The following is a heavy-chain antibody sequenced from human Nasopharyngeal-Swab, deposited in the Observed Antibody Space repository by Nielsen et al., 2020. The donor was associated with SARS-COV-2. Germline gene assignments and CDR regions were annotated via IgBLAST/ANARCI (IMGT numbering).Heavy chain of an antibody. CDR1: GGTFSSYA. Sequence: SVKVSCKASGGTFSSYAIIWVRQAPGQGLEWMGGIIPIFGTANYAQKFQGRVTITADESTSTAYMELSSLRSEDTAVYYCARGPGFDWLFQFDYWGQGTLVTVSS. CDR2: IIPIFGTA. J-gene: IGHJ4*02. CDR3: ARGPGFDWLFQFDY. V-gene: IGHV1-69*13. D-gene: IGHD3-9*01.